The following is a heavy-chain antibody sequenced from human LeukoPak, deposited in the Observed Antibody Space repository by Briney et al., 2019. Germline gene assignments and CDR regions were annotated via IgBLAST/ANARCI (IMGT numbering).Heavy chain of an antibody. D-gene: IGHD2-15*01. J-gene: IGHJ5*02. V-gene: IGHV3-23*01. CDR1: GFTFNNYG. CDR2: ISGSGGST. CDR3: GRDYCTSGSCSET. Sequence: GGSLRLSCAASGFTFNNYGVSWVRQAPGKGLEWVSGISGSGGSTYYADSVKGRFTISRDHSKNTLFLQMNSLRAEDTAVYFCGRDYCTSGSCSETWGQGTLVTVSS.